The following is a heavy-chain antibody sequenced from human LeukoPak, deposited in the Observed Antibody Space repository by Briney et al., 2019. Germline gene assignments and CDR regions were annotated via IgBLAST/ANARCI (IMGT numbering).Heavy chain of an antibody. V-gene: IGHV4-59*01. CDR3: ARESGTLRYWFDP. D-gene: IGHD1-1*01. J-gene: IGHJ5*02. CDR1: GGSISSYY. Sequence: PSETLSLTCTVSGGSISSYYWSWIRLPPGKGLEWIGYIYYSGSTNYNPSLKSRVTISVDTSKNQFSLKLSSVTAADTAVYYCARESGTLRYWFDPWGQGTLVTVSS. CDR2: IYYSGST.